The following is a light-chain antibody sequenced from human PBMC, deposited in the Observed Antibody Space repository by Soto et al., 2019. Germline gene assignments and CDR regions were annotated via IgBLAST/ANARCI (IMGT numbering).Light chain of an antibody. J-gene: IGLJ1*01. CDR2: DVS. V-gene: IGLV2-14*03. CDR1: SSDVGAYTY. CDR3: SSYRSTSTLGV. Sequence: QSVLPQPASVSGSPGQSITISCSGTSSDVGAYTYVSWYQVHPGEPPKLVIYDVSKRPSGVSNRFSGSKSGNTASLTISGLQAEDEGDYYCSSYRSTSTLGVFGTGTKVTVL.